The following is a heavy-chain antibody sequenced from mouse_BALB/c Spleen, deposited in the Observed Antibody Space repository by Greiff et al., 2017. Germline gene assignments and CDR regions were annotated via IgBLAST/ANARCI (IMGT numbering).Heavy chain of an antibody. CDR3: ARDQLPYYFDY. V-gene: IGHV3-6*02. J-gene: IGHJ2*01. CDR2: ISYDGSN. CDR1: GYSITSGYY. Sequence: ESGPGLVKPSQSLSLTCSVTGYSITSGYYWNWIRQFPGNKLEWMGYISYDGSNNYNPSLKNRISITRDTSKNQFFLKLNSVTTEDTATYYCARDQLPYYFDYWGQGTTLTVSS. D-gene: IGHD4-1*02.